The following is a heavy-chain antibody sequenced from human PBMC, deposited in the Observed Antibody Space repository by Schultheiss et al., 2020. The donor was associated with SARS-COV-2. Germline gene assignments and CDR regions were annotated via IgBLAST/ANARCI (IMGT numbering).Heavy chain of an antibody. J-gene: IGHJ2*01. Sequence: GGSLRLSCAASGFTFISYWMSWVRQARGKGLEWVANIKQDGSEKYYVDSVKGRFTISRDNSKNSLYLQMISLRAEDTAVYYCARGGGGNSVAPFDLWGRGTLVTVSS. CDR2: IKQDGSEK. CDR3: ARGGGGNSVAPFDL. V-gene: IGHV3-7*01. CDR1: GFTFISYW. D-gene: IGHD4-23*01.